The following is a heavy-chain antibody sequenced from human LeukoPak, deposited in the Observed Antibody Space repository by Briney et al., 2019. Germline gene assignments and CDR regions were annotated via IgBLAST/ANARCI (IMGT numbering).Heavy chain of an antibody. CDR3: VRLYYYDSSRXPL. J-gene: IGHJ4*02. CDR2: IYYTGRT. CDR1: GGFISNSNFY. V-gene: IGHV4-39*01. Sequence: SETLSLTCTVSGGFISNSNFYWGWIRQPPGKGLDWIGNIYYTGRTYYNPSLNSRVTISVDTSKNQFSLRLSSVTAADTAVYYCVRLYYYDSSRXPLWGQGTLVVVSS. D-gene: IGHD3-22*01.